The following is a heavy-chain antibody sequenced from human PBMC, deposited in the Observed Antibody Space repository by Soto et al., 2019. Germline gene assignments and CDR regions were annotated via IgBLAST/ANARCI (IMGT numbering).Heavy chain of an antibody. Sequence: EVQLVESGGGLVQPGGSLRLSCVASGFTFSRYWMHWVRQAPGKGLVWVSRISSDGTTTHYADSVEGRFTISRDNARNTLYLQVNSLRAEDTAVYYCARDYWAQVDHWGQGTLVTVSS. CDR2: ISSDGTTT. V-gene: IGHV3-74*01. D-gene: IGHD2-8*02. J-gene: IGHJ4*02. CDR3: ARDYWAQVDH. CDR1: GFTFSRYW.